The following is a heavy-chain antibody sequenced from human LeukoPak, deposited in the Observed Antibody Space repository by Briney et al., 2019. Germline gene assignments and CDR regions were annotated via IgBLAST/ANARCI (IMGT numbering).Heavy chain of an antibody. J-gene: IGHJ5*02. CDR1: GGSINSSIYH. CDR2: IYYSGST. CDR3: ARHKGPLRYFDWLLSVFDP. V-gene: IGHV4-39*01. Sequence: SETLSLTCTVSGGSINSSIYHWGWIRQPPGKGLEWIGNIYYSGSTYYNPSLKSRVTISVDTSKNQFSLKLSSVTAADTAVYYCARHKGPLRYFDWLLSVFDPWGQGTLVTVSS. D-gene: IGHD3-9*01.